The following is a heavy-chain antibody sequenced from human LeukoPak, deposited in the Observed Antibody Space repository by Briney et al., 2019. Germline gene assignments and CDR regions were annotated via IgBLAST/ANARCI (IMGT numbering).Heavy chain of an antibody. J-gene: IGHJ6*03. Sequence: SETLSLTCTVSGGSISSYYWSWIRQPAGKGLEWIGRIYTSGSTNYNPSLKSRVTMSVDTSKNQFSLKLSSVTAADTAVYYCARGIPLSYMVRGDHYYYYMDVWGKGTTVTVSS. CDR2: IYTSGST. D-gene: IGHD3-10*01. CDR3: ARGIPLSYMVRGDHYYYYMDV. CDR1: GGSISSYY. V-gene: IGHV4-4*07.